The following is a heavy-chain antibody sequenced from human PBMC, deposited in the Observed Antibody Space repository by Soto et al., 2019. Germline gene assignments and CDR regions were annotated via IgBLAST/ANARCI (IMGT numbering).Heavy chain of an antibody. CDR2: ISGSGGST. CDR1: GFTFSSYA. Sequence: GGSLRLSCAASGFTFSSYAMSWVRQAPGKGLEWVSAISGSGGSTYYADSVKGRFTISRNNSKNTLYLQMNSLRAEDTAVYYCAKDRGNYYGSGNWFDPWGQGTLVTVSS. J-gene: IGHJ5*02. V-gene: IGHV3-23*01. CDR3: AKDRGNYYGSGNWFDP. D-gene: IGHD3-10*01.